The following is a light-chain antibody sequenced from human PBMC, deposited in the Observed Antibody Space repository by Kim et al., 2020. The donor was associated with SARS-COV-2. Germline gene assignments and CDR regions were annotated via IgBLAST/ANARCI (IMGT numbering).Light chain of an antibody. CDR2: SAS. CDR1: QDTSSY. V-gene: IGKV1-39*01. Sequence: DIQMTQYPSSLSASVGGRVTISCRASQDTSSYLNWHQQQPGKAPKILIYSASSLQTGVPSRFRGSGSGTEFTLTISSLQPEDSATYYFQQRFSHPYTFGQRTKLEI. J-gene: IGKJ2*01. CDR3: QQRFSHPYT.